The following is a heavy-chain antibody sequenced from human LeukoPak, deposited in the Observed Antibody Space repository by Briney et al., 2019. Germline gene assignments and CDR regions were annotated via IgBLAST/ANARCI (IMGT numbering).Heavy chain of an antibody. V-gene: IGHV3-66*01. CDR2: IYSGGST. CDR3: ARDREVLDALDV. D-gene: IGHD1-26*01. CDR1: GFTVSYNY. Sequence: PGGSLRLSCAASGFTVSYNYMSWVRQAPGKGLEWVSVIYSGGSTYHADSVKGRFTISRDNSKNTLFLQMNSLRPEDTAVYYCARDREVLDALDVWGQGTTVSVSS. J-gene: IGHJ6*02.